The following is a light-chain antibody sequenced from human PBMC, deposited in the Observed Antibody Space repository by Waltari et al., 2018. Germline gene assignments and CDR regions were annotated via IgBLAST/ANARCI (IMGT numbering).Light chain of an antibody. Sequence: DIVLTQSPGTLSLSPGERATLSCRASQSVNRYLAWYQHKPGQAPRLLIYDASNRATGIPARFSGSGSGTDFTLTISSLEPEDFAVYYCQQRANWPPVTCGQGTRLEIK. CDR1: QSVNRY. CDR3: QQRANWPPVT. J-gene: IGKJ5*01. CDR2: DAS. V-gene: IGKV3-11*01.